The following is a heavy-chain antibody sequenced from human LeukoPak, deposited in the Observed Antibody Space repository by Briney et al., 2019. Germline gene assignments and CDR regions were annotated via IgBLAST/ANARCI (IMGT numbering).Heavy chain of an antibody. Sequence: PGGSLRLSCAASGFTFSSYAMSWVRQAPGKGLEWVSAISGSGGSTYYADSVKGRFTISRDNSKDTLCLQMNSLRAEDTAVYYCAKFPGYYDSGGYWLWGQGTLVTVSS. V-gene: IGHV3-23*01. CDR3: AKFPGYYDSGGYWL. D-gene: IGHD3-22*01. CDR1: GFTFSSYA. J-gene: IGHJ4*02. CDR2: ISGSGGST.